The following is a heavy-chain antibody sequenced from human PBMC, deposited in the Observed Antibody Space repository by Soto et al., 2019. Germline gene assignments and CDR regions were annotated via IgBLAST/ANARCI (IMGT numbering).Heavy chain of an antibody. V-gene: IGHV1-69*06. Sequence: ASVKVSCKASAGTFSSYGISWVRQAPGQGLEWMGGIIPLFGTSNYAQKFQGRVTITADRSTTTASMELSSLRSDDTAVYYCSAYCSSSSCSAGADYWGQGTPVTVSS. CDR3: SAYCSSSSCSAGADY. J-gene: IGHJ4*02. D-gene: IGHD2-2*01. CDR2: IIPLFGTS. CDR1: AGTFSSYG.